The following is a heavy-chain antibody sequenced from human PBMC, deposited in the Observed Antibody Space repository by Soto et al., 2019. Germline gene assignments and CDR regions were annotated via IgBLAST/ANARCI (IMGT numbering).Heavy chain of an antibody. V-gene: IGHV3-53*01. J-gene: IGHJ6*02. CDR3: ARDSRGYYDSTRYGMDV. D-gene: IGHD3-22*01. Sequence: HPGGSLRLSCAASGFTVSSNYMSWVRQAPGKGLEWVSVIYSGGSTYYADSVKGRFTISRDNSKNTLYLQMNSLRAEDTAVYYCARDSRGYYDSTRYGMDVWGQGTTVTVSS. CDR1: GFTVSSNY. CDR2: IYSGGST.